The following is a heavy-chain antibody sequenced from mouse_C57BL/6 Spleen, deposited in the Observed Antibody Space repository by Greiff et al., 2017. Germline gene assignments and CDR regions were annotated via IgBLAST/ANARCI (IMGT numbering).Heavy chain of an antibody. CDR3: ARGHYYGSPDY. D-gene: IGHD1-1*01. CDR1: GYTFTSYW. J-gene: IGHJ2*01. V-gene: IGHV1-64*01. Sequence: VQLQQPGAELVKPGASVKLSCKASGYTFTSYWMHWVKQRPGQGLEWIGMIHPNSGSTNYNVKFKSKATLTVDKSSSTAYMQLSSLTSEDSAVYYCARGHYYGSPDYWGQGTTLTVSS. CDR2: IHPNSGST.